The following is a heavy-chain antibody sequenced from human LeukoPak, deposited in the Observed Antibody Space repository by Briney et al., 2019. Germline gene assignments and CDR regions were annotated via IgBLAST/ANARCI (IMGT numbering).Heavy chain of an antibody. CDR1: GFTFSSYE. V-gene: IGHV3-48*03. J-gene: IGHJ4*02. D-gene: IGHD3-22*01. CDR2: ISSSGSTI. Sequence: NPGGSLRLSCAASGFTFSSYEMNWVRQAPGKGLEWVSYISSSGSTIYYADSVKGRFTISRDNAKNSLYLQMNSLRAEDTAVYYCARVNPGYYDSSGYNWGQGTLVTVSS. CDR3: ARVNPGYYDSSGYN.